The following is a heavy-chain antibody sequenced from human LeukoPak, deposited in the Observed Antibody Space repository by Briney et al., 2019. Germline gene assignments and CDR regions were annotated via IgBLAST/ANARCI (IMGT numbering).Heavy chain of an antibody. D-gene: IGHD5-12*01. CDR2: IYYTGST. CDR3: ARGVYSGYDFRGAMDV. CDR1: GGPISSYY. Sequence: SETLSLTCSVSGGPISSYYRSWIRQPPGKGLEWIGYIYYTGSTNHNPSHKSRVTISVDTSKTQFSLKLSSVTAADTAVYYCARGVYSGYDFRGAMDVWGKGTTVTVSS. J-gene: IGHJ6*03. V-gene: IGHV4-59*01.